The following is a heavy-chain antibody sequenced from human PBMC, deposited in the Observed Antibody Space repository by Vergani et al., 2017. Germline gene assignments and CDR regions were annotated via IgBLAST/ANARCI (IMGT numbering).Heavy chain of an antibody. CDR2: IIPIFGTA. CDR3: ARVGAGRDGYNTSFDI. V-gene: IGHV1-69*01. J-gene: IGHJ3*02. CDR1: GGPFSSYA. D-gene: IGHD5-24*01. Sequence: QVQLVQSGAEVKKPGSSVKVSCKASGGPFSSYAISWVRQAPGQGLEWMGGIIPIFGTANYEQKFQGRVTITADESTSTAYMELSSLRSEDTAVYYCARVGAGRDGYNTSFDIWGQGTMVTVSS.